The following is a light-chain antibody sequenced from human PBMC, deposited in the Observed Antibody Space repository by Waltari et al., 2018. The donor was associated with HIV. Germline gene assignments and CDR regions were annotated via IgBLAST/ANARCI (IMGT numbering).Light chain of an antibody. J-gene: IGKJ2*01. Sequence: EIVMTQSPGTLSVSPGERATVSCRASQSVGTKLAWYQYKIGQAPRLLIYDASTKTTQNPSRFSGTGSGTEFTLIISSLQSEDFEEYYCQQYKTWPYTFGQGTRLEIK. CDR3: QQYKTWPYT. V-gene: IGKV3-15*01. CDR1: QSVGTK. CDR2: DAS.